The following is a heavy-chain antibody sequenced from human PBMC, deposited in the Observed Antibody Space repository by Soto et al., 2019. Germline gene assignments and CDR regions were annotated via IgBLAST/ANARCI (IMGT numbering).Heavy chain of an antibody. V-gene: IGHV3-33*01. CDR2: IWYDGSNK. Sequence: QVQLVESGGGVVQPGRSLRLSCAASGFTFSSYGMHWVRQAPGKGLEWVAVIWYDGSNKYYADSVKGRFTISRDNSKNTLYLQMNSLRAEDTAVYYCARDYDYVWGLKADSSGPFDYWGQGTLVTVSS. CDR1: GFTFSSYG. J-gene: IGHJ4*02. D-gene: IGHD3-16*01. CDR3: ARDYDYVWGLKADSSGPFDY.